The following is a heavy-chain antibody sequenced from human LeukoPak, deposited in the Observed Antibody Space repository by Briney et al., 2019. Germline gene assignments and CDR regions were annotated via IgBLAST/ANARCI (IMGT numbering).Heavy chain of an antibody. D-gene: IGHD3-22*01. Sequence: SETLSLTCTVSGGSISGYSWNWIRQPPGKGLEWIGYIYSSGYNNYNPSLEGRVTISVDTSKNQSSLKLSSVTAADTAVYYCGRQYTSGYYYFDYWGLGTLVTVSS. CDR2: IYSSGYN. J-gene: IGHJ4*02. CDR1: GGSISGYS. V-gene: IGHV4-59*08. CDR3: GRQYTSGYYYFDY.